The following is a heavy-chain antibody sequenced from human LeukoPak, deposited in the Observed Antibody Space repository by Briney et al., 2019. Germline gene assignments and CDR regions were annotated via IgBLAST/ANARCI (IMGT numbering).Heavy chain of an antibody. CDR3: ARDTYYYDSSGYYLFDY. D-gene: IGHD3-22*01. CDR1: GFTFSSYW. J-gene: IGHJ4*02. V-gene: IGHV3-74*01. CDR2: INSDGSST. Sequence: GGSLRLSCAASGFTFSSYWMHWVRQAPGKGLVWVSRINSDGSSTSYADSVKGRFTISRDNAKNTLYLQMNSLRAADTVLYYCARDTYYYDSSGYYLFDYWGQGTMVTVSS.